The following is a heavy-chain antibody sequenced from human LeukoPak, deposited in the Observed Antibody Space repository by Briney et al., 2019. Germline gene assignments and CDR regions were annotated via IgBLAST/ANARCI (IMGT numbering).Heavy chain of an antibody. V-gene: IGHV3-43*02. J-gene: IGHJ4*02. Sequence: GGSLRLSCVASGLPIGDFAMHWVRQAPGQGLEWVSLISGDGVSTFFADSVKGRFSISRDNSKNYLCLEMSSLRTEDTAMYYCARESGKFDYWGQGTLVAVSS. CDR2: ISGDGVST. CDR3: ARESGKFDY. CDR1: GLPIGDFA.